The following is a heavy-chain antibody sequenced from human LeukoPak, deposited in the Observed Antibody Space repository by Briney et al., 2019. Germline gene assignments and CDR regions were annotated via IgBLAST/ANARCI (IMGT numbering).Heavy chain of an antibody. CDR3: AKDSLGGYTYGWGVFDI. Sequence: GGSLRLSCAASGFTFSSYAMTWVRQAPGKGLEWVSSISGSTESTYYADSVKGRFTISRDNSKNTLYLQMNTLRADDTAVYYCAKDSLGGYTYGWGVFDIWGQGTMVTVSS. V-gene: IGHV3-23*01. CDR1: GFTFSSYA. J-gene: IGHJ3*02. D-gene: IGHD5-18*01. CDR2: ISGSTEST.